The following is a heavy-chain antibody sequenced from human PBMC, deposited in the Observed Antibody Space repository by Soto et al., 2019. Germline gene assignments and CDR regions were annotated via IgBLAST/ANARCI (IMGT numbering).Heavy chain of an antibody. Sequence: EVQLLESGGGLVQPGGSLTLSCAASGFTFDTYAMTWVRQAPGKGLEWVSAISGRGDGTYYADYVKGRFTISRDNSKNTVFLQMNSLRAEDTALYYCAKYNNYWDEDYWGQGTLVTVSS. CDR2: ISGRGDGT. D-gene: IGHD1-20*01. J-gene: IGHJ4*02. CDR1: GFTFDTYA. V-gene: IGHV3-23*01. CDR3: AKYNNYWDEDY.